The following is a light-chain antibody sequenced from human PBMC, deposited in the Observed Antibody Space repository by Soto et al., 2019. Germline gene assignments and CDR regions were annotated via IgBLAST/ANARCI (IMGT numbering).Light chain of an antibody. J-gene: IGLJ2*01. V-gene: IGLV2-14*01. Sequence: QSALTQPASVSGSPGQSITVSCIGTSSDVGGYNYVSWYQQHPGKAPKLMIHDVSDRPSGVSNRFSGSKSGNTASLTISGLQAEDEAYYYCSSYASSNTHVFGGGTKVTVL. CDR3: SSYASSNTHV. CDR2: DVS. CDR1: SSDVGGYNY.